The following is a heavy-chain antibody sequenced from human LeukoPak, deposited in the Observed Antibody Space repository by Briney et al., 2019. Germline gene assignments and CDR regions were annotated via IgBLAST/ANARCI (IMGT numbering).Heavy chain of an antibody. J-gene: IGHJ4*02. V-gene: IGHV3-30*18. CDR3: AKDRRPRITMVRGVIIQYYFDY. CDR2: ISYDGSNK. CDR1: GFTFSSYG. D-gene: IGHD3-10*01. Sequence: HPGGSLRLSCAASGFTFSSYGMHWVRQAPGKGLEWVAVISYDGSNKYYADSVKGRFTISRDNSKNTLYLQMNSLRAEDTAVYHCAKDRRPRITMVRGVIIQYYFDYWGQGTLVTVSS.